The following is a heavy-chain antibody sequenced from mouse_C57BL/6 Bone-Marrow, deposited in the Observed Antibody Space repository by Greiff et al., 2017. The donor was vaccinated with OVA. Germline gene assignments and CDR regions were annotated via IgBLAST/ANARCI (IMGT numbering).Heavy chain of an antibody. CDR3: ARDSNWYYAMDY. CDR2: SRNKANDYTT. CDR1: GFTFSDFY. J-gene: IGHJ4*01. V-gene: IGHV7-1*01. Sequence: EVKLVESGGGLVQSGRSLRLSCATSGFTFSDFYMEWVRQAPGKGLEWIAASRNKANDYTTEYSASVKGRFIVSRDTSQSILYLQMNALRAEDTAIYYCARDSNWYYAMDYWGQGTSVTVSS. D-gene: IGHD4-1*01.